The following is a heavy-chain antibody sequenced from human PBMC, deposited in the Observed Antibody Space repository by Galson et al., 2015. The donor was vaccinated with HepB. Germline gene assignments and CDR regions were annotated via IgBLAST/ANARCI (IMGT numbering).Heavy chain of an antibody. Sequence: SLRLSCAASGFTFSSYAMHWVRQAPGKGLEWVAVISYDGSNKYYADSVKGRFTISRDNSKNTLYLQMNSLRAEDTAVYYCARDQDSSGWPYYFDYWGQGTLVTVSS. CDR3: ARDQDSSGWPYYFDY. J-gene: IGHJ4*02. D-gene: IGHD6-19*01. CDR2: ISYDGSNK. V-gene: IGHV3-30-3*01. CDR1: GFTFSSYA.